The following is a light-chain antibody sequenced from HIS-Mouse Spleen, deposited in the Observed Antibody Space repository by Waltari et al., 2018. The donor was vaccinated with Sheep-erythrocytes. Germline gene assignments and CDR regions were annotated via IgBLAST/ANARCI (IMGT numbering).Light chain of an antibody. CDR1: PSVLDSSNNKNY. CDR3: QQYYSTPLT. V-gene: IGKV4-1*01. J-gene: IGKJ4*01. CDR2: WAS. Sequence: DIVLIQSPDSLAVPLGERATINCKSSPSVLDSSNNKNYLAWYQQKPGQPPKLLIYWASTRESGVPDRFSGSGSGTDFTLTISSLQAEDVAVYYCQQYYSTPLTFGGGTKVEIK.